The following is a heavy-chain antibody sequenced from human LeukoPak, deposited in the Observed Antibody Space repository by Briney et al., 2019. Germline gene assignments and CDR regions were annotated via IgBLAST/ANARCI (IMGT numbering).Heavy chain of an antibody. D-gene: IGHD5-24*01. J-gene: IGHJ5*02. Sequence: GASVKVSXKASGGTFSSYAISWVRQAPGQGLEWMGGIIPIFGTANYAQKFQGRVTITADESTSTAYMELSSLRSEDTAVYYCAREGHGPFWFDPWGQGTLVTVSS. CDR1: GGTFSSYA. CDR2: IIPIFGTA. V-gene: IGHV1-69*13. CDR3: AREGHGPFWFDP.